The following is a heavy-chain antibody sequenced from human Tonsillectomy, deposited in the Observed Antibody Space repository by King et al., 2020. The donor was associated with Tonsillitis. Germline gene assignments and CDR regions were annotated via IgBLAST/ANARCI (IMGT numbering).Heavy chain of an antibody. CDR2: ISSSSNYI. V-gene: IGHV3-21*01. Sequence: VQLVESGGGLVKTGGSLRLSCAASGFTFSTYSMNWVRQAPGKGLEWVSYISSSSNYIYYADSVKGRFTISRDNAKNSLFLQMNSLRAEDTAVYYCARDPLPGYGDYGSGDYWGQGTLVTVSS. J-gene: IGHJ4*02. CDR3: ARDPLPGYGDYGSGDY. D-gene: IGHD4-17*01. CDR1: GFTFSTYS.